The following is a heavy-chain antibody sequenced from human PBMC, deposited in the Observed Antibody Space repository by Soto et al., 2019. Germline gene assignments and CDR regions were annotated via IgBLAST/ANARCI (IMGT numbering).Heavy chain of an antibody. D-gene: IGHD3-22*01. CDR1: GFTFSSYS. V-gene: IGHV3-48*02. CDR2: ISSSSSTI. J-gene: IGHJ6*02. Sequence: HPGGSLRLSCAASGFTFSSYSMNWVRQAPGKGLEWVSYISSSSSTIYYADSVKGRFTISRDNAKNSLYLQMNSLRDEDTAVYYCARANYYDSSGYYSPYGMDVWGQGTTVTVSS. CDR3: ARANYYDSSGYYSPYGMDV.